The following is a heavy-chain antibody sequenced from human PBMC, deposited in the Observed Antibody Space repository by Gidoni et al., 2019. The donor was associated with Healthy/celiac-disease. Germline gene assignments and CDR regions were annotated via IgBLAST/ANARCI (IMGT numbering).Heavy chain of an antibody. CDR2: IKQDGSEK. CDR3: ARDGGAVAGTEGWFDP. V-gene: IGHV3-7*01. CDR1: GFTFRSYW. D-gene: IGHD6-19*01. Sequence: EVQLVESGGGLVQPGGSLRLSCAASGFTFRSYWMSWVRQAPGKGLEWVANIKQDGSEKYYVESVKGRFTISRDNAKNSLYLQMNSLRAEDTAVYYCARDGGAVAGTEGWFDPWGQGTLVTVSS. J-gene: IGHJ5*02.